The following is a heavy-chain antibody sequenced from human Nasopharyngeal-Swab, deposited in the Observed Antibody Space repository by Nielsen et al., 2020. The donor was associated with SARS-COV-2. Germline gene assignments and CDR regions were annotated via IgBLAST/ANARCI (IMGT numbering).Heavy chain of an antibody. V-gene: IGHV3-72*01. CDR3: VLETYGSYYYYYMDV. CDR2: TGNKANSYTT. Sequence: WIRQPPGKGLEWVGRTGNKANSYTTEYAASVKGRFTISRDDSKNSLYLQMNSLKTEDTAVYYCVLETYGSYYYYYMDVWGKGTMVTVSS. J-gene: IGHJ6*03. D-gene: IGHD4-17*01.